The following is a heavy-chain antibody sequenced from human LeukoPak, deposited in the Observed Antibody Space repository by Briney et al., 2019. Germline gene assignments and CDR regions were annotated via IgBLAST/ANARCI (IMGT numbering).Heavy chain of an antibody. CDR3: AKEYSGSFDY. CDR2: ISYDGSNK. V-gene: IGHV3-30*18. D-gene: IGHD1-26*01. Sequence: GGSLRLSCAASGFTFSSYGMHWVRQAPGKGLEWVAVISYDGSNKYYADSVKGRFTISRDNSKNTLYLQMNSLRAEDTAVYYCAKEYSGSFDYWGQGTLVTVSS. J-gene: IGHJ4*02. CDR1: GFTFSSYG.